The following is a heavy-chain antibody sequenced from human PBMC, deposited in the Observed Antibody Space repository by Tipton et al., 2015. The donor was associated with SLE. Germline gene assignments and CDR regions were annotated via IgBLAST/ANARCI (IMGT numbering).Heavy chain of an antibody. J-gene: IGHJ4*02. V-gene: IGHV4-39*07. CDR2: IYYSGST. D-gene: IGHD6-13*01. CDR1: GGSISSSSYY. Sequence: TLSLTCTVSGGSISSSSYYWGWIRQPPGKGLEWIGSIYYSGSTYYNPSLKSRVTISVDTSKNQFSLKLSSVTAADTAVYYCARGLLILDSSWPSFDYWGQGTLVTVSS. CDR3: ARGLLILDSSWPSFDY.